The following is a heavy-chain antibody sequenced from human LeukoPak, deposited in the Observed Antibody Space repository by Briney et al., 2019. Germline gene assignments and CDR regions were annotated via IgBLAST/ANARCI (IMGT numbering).Heavy chain of an antibody. J-gene: IGHJ4*02. D-gene: IGHD3-10*01. CDR2: INWSGGST. V-gene: IGHV3-20*04. Sequence: PGGSLRLSCAASGFTFDDYGMSWVRQAPGKGLEWVSGINWSGGSTGYADSVKGRFTISRDNAKNSLYLQMNSLRVEDTALYYCASNYGSGSYYNGIDYWGQGTLVTVSS. CDR1: GFTFDDYG. CDR3: ASNYGSGSYYNGIDY.